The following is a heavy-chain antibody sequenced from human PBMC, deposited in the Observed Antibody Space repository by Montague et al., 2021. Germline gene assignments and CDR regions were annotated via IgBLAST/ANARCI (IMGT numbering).Heavy chain of an antibody. CDR3: ARDRWFGELSI. D-gene: IGHD3-10*01. Sequence: SETLSLTCAVSGGSISSSNWWSWVRQPPGKGLEWIGEIYHSGNTXYNQSLKSRVTISVDKSKNQFSLKLRSVTAADTAVYYCARDRWFGELSIWGQGTLVPVSS. CDR1: GGSISSSNW. CDR2: IYHSGNT. J-gene: IGHJ4*02. V-gene: IGHV4-4*02.